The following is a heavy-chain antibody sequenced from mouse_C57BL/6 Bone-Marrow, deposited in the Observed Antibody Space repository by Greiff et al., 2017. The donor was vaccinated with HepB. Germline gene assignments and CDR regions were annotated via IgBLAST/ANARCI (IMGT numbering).Heavy chain of an antibody. Sequence: EVQGLESGGGLVKPGGSLKLSCAASGFTFSSYAMPWVRQTPEKRLEWVATISDGGSYTYYPDNVKGRFTISRDNAKNTLYLQMSQLKSEDTAMYYCARDYYGSGYDYAMDYWGQGTSVTVSS. CDR3: ARDYYGSGYDYAMDY. J-gene: IGHJ4*01. D-gene: IGHD1-1*01. CDR1: GFTFSSYA. CDR2: ISDGGSYT. V-gene: IGHV5-4*01.